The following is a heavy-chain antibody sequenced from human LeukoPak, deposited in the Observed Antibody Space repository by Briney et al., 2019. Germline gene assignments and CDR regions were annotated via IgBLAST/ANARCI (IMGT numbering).Heavy chain of an antibody. J-gene: IGHJ4*02. D-gene: IGHD1-26*01. Sequence: GRSLRLSCAASGFTFDDYAMHWVRQAPGKGLEWVSGISWNSGSIGYADSVKGRFTISRDNAKNSLYLQMKSLRAEDMALYYCAKDANPSGGELVSSYFDYWGQGTLVTVSS. CDR2: ISWNSGSI. CDR1: GFTFDDYA. CDR3: AKDANPSGGELVSSYFDY. V-gene: IGHV3-9*03.